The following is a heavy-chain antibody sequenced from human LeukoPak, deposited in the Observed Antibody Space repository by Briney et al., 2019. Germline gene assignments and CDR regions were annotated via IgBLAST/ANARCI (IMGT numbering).Heavy chain of an antibody. CDR1: GGSFSGYY. Sequence: PSETLSLTCAVYGGSFSGYYWSWIRQPPGKGLEWIGEINHSGSTNYNPSLKGRVTISVDTSKNQFSLKLSSVTAADTAVYYCAREGEGGYWGQGTLVTVSS. D-gene: IGHD2-15*01. V-gene: IGHV4-34*01. J-gene: IGHJ4*02. CDR3: AREGEGGY. CDR2: INHSGST.